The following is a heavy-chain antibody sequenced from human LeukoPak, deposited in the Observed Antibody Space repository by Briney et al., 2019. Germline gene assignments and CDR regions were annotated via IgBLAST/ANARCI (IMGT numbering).Heavy chain of an antibody. J-gene: IGHJ4*02. V-gene: IGHV1-46*01. D-gene: IGHD3-10*01. CDR2: INPSGGST. CDR1: GYTFTSYY. CDR3: ARSPMDYYGSGSYYNDY. Sequence: ASVKVSCKASGYTFTSYYMHWVRQAPGQGLEWMGIINPSGGSTSYAQKFQGRVTMTRDTSISTAYMELSRLRSDDTAVYYCARSPMDYYGSGSYYNDYWGQGTLVTVSS.